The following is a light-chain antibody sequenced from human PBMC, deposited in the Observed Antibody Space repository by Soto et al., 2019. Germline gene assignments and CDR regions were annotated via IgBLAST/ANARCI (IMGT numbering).Light chain of an antibody. CDR2: DDS. CDR1: NIGSES. J-gene: IGLJ3*02. V-gene: IGLV3-21*02. CDR3: QVWDSISDHRV. Sequence: SYELTQPPSVSVAPGQTASITCGGNNIGSESVHWYHQKPGQAPVLVVYDDSDRPSGIPERFSGSNSGNTVTLTISRVEAGDEADYYCQVWDSISDHRVFGGGTKLTVL.